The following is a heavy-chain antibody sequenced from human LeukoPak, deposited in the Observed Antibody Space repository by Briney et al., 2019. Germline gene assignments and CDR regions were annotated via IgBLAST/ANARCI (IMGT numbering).Heavy chain of an antibody. CDR1: GGSFSGYY. CDR2: INHSGST. CDR3: ARGTYGYCSSTSCWNRAFDI. D-gene: IGHD2-2*01. J-gene: IGHJ3*02. V-gene: IGHV4-34*01. Sequence: TSETLSLTCAVYGGSFSGYYWSWIRQPPGKGLEWIGEINHSGSTNYNPSLKSRVTISVDTSKNQFSLKLSSVTAADTAVYYCARGTYGYCSSTSCWNRAFDIWGQGTMVTVPS.